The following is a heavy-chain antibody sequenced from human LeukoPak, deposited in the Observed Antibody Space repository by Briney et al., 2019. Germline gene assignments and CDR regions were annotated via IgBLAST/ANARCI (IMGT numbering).Heavy chain of an antibody. Sequence: SETLSLTCTVSGGSISSSSYYWGWIRQPPGKGLEWIGSIYYSGSTYYNPSLKSRVTISVDTSKNQFSLKLNSVTAADTAVYYCARDLYYGSGSHLFDFWGQGTLVTVSS. CDR1: GGSISSSSYY. CDR2: IYYSGST. D-gene: IGHD3-10*01. CDR3: ARDLYYGSGSHLFDF. J-gene: IGHJ4*02. V-gene: IGHV4-39*07.